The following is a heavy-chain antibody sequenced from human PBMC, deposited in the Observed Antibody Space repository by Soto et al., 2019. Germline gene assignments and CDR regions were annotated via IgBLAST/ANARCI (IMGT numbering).Heavy chain of an antibody. D-gene: IGHD3-16*02. CDR1: GYTFTGYY. J-gene: IGHJ4*02. CDR3: ARDAGMITFGGVIVLSPFDY. V-gene: IGHV1-2*02. Sequence: ASLKVSCKASGYTFTGYYMHWVRQAPGQGLEWMGWINPNSGGTNYAQKFQGRVTMARDTSISTAYMELSRLRSDDTAVYYCARDAGMITFGGVIVLSPFDYWGQGTLVTVSS. CDR2: INPNSGGT.